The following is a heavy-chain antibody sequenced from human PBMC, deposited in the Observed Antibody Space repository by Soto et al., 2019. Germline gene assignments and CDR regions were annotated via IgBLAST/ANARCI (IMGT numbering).Heavy chain of an antibody. CDR1: GFTFSSYS. CDR3: ARDHPTGRYYYYYGMDV. V-gene: IGHV3-48*02. J-gene: IGHJ6*02. CDR2: ISSSSSTI. Sequence: HPGGSLRLSCAASGFTFSSYSMNWVRQAPGKGLEWVSYISSSSSTIYYADSVKGRFTISRDNAKNSLYLQMNSLRDEDTAVYYCARDHPTGRYYYYYGMDVWGQGTTVTVSS.